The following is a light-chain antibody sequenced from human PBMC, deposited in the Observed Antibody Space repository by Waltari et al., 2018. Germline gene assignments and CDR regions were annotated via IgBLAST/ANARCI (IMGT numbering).Light chain of an antibody. Sequence: EIVLTQSPGTLSFSPGERATLSCRASQAISNSYLAWYQQKPSQAPRLLIYNASLRGNGIPDKFSGSGSGTDFTLTISRLEPEDFAVYYCQQYGSPPRTFGQGTKVEIK. V-gene: IGKV3-20*01. CDR2: NAS. CDR1: QAISNSY. CDR3: QQYGSPPRT. J-gene: IGKJ1*01.